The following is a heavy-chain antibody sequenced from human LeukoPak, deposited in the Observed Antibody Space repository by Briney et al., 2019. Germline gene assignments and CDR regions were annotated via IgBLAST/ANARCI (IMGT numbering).Heavy chain of an antibody. CDR1: GGSISSYY. CDR3: ARESSSGWFDP. V-gene: IGHV4-59*01. J-gene: IGHJ5*02. CDR2: IYYSGST. D-gene: IGHD6-6*01. Sequence: SETLSLTCAVSGGSISSYYWSWIRQPPGKGLEWMGYIYYSGSTNYNTSLKSRGTISVDTSSNPFSLKLSSVTAADTAVYYCARESSSGWFDPWGQGTLVTVSS.